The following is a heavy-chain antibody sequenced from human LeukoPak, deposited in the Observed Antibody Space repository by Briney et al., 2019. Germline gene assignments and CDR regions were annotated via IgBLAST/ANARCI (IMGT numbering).Heavy chain of an antibody. CDR2: IYYSGST. V-gene: IGHV4-30-4*08. J-gene: IGHJ5*02. D-gene: IGHD3-3*01. CDR3: ASTNCILSSCFGENGFDP. Sequence: PSETLSLTCTVSGASISSGDYYWSWIRQPPGKGLEWIGSIYYSGSTFHYNPSLKSRVAISIDTSKNQFSLSLSSVTAADTAVYYCASTNCILSSCFGENGFDPWGQGTLVTVSS. CDR1: GASISSGDYY.